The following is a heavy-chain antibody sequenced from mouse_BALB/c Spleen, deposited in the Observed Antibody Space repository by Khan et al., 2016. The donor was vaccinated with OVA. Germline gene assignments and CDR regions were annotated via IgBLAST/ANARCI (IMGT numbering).Heavy chain of an antibody. Sequence: EVQLQESGPGLVKPSQSLSLTCTVTGYSITSDYAWNWIRQFPGNKLEWMGYISYRGSTNYNPSLKGRISITRDTSRNQFFLQLNSVTTEDIATYYCARRYYYGQWYFDVWGAGTTVTVSS. V-gene: IGHV3-2*02. CDR3: ARRYYYGQWYFDV. D-gene: IGHD1-1*01. CDR1: GYSITSDYA. J-gene: IGHJ1*01. CDR2: ISYRGST.